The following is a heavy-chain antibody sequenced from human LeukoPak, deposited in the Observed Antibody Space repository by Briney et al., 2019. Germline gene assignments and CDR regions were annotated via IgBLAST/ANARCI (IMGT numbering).Heavy chain of an antibody. Sequence: SETLSLTCAVYGGSFSGYYWSWIRQPPGKGLEWIGEINHSGSTNYNPSLKSRVTISVDTSKNQFSLKLSSVTAADTAVYYCARHSWLGEPTDAFDIWGQGTMVTVSS. CDR1: GGSFSGYY. D-gene: IGHD3-10*01. V-gene: IGHV4-34*01. CDR3: ARHSWLGEPTDAFDI. CDR2: INHSGST. J-gene: IGHJ3*02.